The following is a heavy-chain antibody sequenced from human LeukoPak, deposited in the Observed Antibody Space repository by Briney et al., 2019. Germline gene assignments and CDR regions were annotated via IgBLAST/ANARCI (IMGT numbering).Heavy chain of an antibody. CDR1: GGSITSYY. D-gene: IGHD5-18*01. CDR3: ARGLGYSRRWFDP. V-gene: IGHV4-34*01. CDR2: INHSGST. J-gene: IGHJ5*02. Sequence: PSETLSLTCSVSGGSITSYYWSWIRQPPGKGLEWIGEINHSGSTNYNPSLKSRVTISVDTSRNQFSLKLSSVTAADTAVYYCARGLGYSRRWFDPWGQGTLVTVSS.